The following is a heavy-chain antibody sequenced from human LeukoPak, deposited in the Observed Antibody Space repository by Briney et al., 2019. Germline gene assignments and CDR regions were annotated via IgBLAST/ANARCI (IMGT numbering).Heavy chain of an antibody. J-gene: IGHJ4*02. D-gene: IGHD1-26*01. V-gene: IGHV3-21*01. Sequence: GGSLRLSCAASGFTFTYYSMNWVRQAPGKGLEWVSSISTSSSYIYYADSVKGRFTISRDNAKNSLYLQMNSLRAEDTAVYYCARDTTVGATYPGPYWGQGTLVTVSS. CDR3: ARDTTVGATYPGPY. CDR2: ISTSSSYI. CDR1: GFTFTYYS.